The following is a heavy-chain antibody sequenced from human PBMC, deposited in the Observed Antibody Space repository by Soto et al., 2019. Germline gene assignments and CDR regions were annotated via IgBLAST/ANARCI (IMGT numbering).Heavy chain of an antibody. Sequence: QVQLVESGGGVVQPGRSLRLSCAASGFTFSSYGMHWVRQAPGKGLEWVAVIWYDGSNKYYADSVKGRFTISRDNSKNTLYLQINSLRAEDTAVYYCARETYYYDSSGYYPWGQGTLVTVSS. V-gene: IGHV3-33*01. CDR3: ARETYYYDSSGYYP. D-gene: IGHD3-22*01. J-gene: IGHJ5*02. CDR1: GFTFSSYG. CDR2: IWYDGSNK.